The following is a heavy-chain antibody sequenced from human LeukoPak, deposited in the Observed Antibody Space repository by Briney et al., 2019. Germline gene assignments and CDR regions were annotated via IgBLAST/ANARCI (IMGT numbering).Heavy chain of an antibody. CDR2: INHSGST. J-gene: IGHJ4*02. CDR1: GGSFSGYY. V-gene: IGHV4-34*01. D-gene: IGHD3-9*01. CDR3: ARHPLDILTGYYNS. Sequence: PSETLSLTCAVYGGSFSGYYWSWIRQPPGKGLEWIGEINHSGSTNYNPSLKSRVTISVDTSKNQFSLKLSSVTAADTAVYYCARHPLDILTGYYNSWGQGTLVTVSS.